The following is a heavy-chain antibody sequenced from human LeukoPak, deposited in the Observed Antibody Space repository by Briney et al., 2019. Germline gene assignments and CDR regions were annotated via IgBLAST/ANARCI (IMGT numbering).Heavy chain of an antibody. D-gene: IGHD6-13*01. V-gene: IGHV3-30-3*01. CDR3: ARPVAAAAGYFDY. CDR1: GFTFSGYA. CDR2: ISYDGSNK. Sequence: PGGSLRLSCAASGFTFSGYAMHWVRQAPGKGLEWVAVISYDGSNKYYADSVKGRFTISRDNSKNTLYLQMNSLRAEDTAVYYCARPVAAAAGYFDYWGQGTLVTVSS. J-gene: IGHJ4*02.